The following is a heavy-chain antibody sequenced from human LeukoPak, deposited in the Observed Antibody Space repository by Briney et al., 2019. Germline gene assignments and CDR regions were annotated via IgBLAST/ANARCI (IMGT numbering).Heavy chain of an antibody. CDR2: IRSKANNYAT. CDR3: ARVLRYCSGGNCYSGGLGYMDV. J-gene: IGHJ6*03. Sequence: GGSLRLSCAASGFTFSGSAMHWVRQASGKGLEWVGRIRSKANNYATAYAASVKGRFTISRDDSKNTAYLQMNSLKTEDTAVYYCARVLRYCSGGNCYSGGLGYMDVWGKGTTVTISS. V-gene: IGHV3-73*01. D-gene: IGHD2-15*01. CDR1: GFTFSGSA.